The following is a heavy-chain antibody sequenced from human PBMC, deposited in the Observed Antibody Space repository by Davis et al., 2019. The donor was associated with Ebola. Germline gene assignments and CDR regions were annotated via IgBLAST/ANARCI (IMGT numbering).Heavy chain of an antibody. Sequence: PGGSLRLSCEISGLISSNHVMYWVRQASGKGLEWISASETSDTNFNANYADSVKGRFTIIRDNSRNTVFLQMNSLRAEDTAVYYCAKVYDYVWGSYRYFDYWGQGTLVTVSS. V-gene: IGHV3-23*05. CDR2: SETSDTNFNA. CDR3: AKVYDYVWGSYRYFDY. D-gene: IGHD3-16*02. J-gene: IGHJ4*02. CDR1: GLISSNHV.